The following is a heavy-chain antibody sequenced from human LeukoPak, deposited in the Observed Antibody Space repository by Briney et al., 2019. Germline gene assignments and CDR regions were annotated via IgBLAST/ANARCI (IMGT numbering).Heavy chain of an antibody. D-gene: IGHD3-16*02. CDR1: GGSFSGYY. J-gene: IGHJ6*02. CDR2: INHSGST. CDR3: ARVVYSPDYVWGSYRYRYYGMDV. Sequence: SEILSLTCAVYGGSFSGYYWSWIRQPPGKGLEWIGEINHSGSTSYNPSLKSRVTISVDTSKNQFSLKLSSVTAADTAVYYCARVVYSPDYVWGSYRYRYYGMDVWGQGTTVTVSS. V-gene: IGHV4-34*01.